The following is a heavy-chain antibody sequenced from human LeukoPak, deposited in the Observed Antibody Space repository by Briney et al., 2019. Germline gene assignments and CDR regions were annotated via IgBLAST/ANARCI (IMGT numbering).Heavy chain of an antibody. Sequence: SEALSLTCTVSGGSISSNHWSWIRQPPGKGLEWIGYIHYSGATNYHPSLKSRVTISADTSKNQFSLKLSSVTATDTAMYYCARDAAGFNSSAEFDYWGQGTLVTLSS. V-gene: IGHV4-59*01. D-gene: IGHD6-13*01. CDR2: IHYSGAT. CDR1: GGSISSNH. J-gene: IGHJ4*02. CDR3: ARDAAGFNSSAEFDY.